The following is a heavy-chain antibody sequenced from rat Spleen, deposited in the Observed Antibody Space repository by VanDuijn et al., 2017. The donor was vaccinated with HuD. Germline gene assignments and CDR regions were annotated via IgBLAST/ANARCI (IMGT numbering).Heavy chain of an antibody. D-gene: IGHD5-1*01. V-gene: IGHV5-22*01. Sequence: EVQLVESGGGLVQPGRSLKLSCAASGFTFSDFFMAWVRQAPKKGLEWVASISYEGISTFYGDSVKGRFTVSRDNVKNTQYLQMDSLRSEDTATYYCARQGAKWELDYWGQGVMVTVSS. CDR3: ARQGAKWELDY. CDR2: ISYEGIST. CDR1: GFTFSDFF. J-gene: IGHJ2*01.